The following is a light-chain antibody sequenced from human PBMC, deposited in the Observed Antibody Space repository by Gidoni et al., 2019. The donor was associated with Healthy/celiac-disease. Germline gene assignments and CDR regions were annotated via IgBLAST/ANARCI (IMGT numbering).Light chain of an antibody. V-gene: IGKV3-11*01. CDR2: DAS. Sequence: EIVLTQSPATLSLSPGERATLSCRASQRISSYLAWYQQKPGQAPRLLIDDASNRATGIPARFSGSGAGTDFTLTISSLEPEDFAVYYCQQRSNWPSTFGGGTKVEIK. CDR1: QRISSY. CDR3: QQRSNWPST. J-gene: IGKJ4*01.